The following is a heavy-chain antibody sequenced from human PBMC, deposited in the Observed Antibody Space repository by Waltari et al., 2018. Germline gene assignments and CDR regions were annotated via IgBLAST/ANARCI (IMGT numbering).Heavy chain of an antibody. CDR2: CEPEDGET. D-gene: IGHD6-19*01. V-gene: IGHV1-24*01. Sequence: QVQLVQSGAEVKKPGASVKVSCKVSGYTLTELSMHWVRQAPGKGLEWMGGCEPEDGETIYAQKFQGRVTMTEDTSTDTAYMELSSLRSEDTAVYYCAAPMPDSAVAGTPFDYWGQGTLVTVSS. J-gene: IGHJ4*02. CDR1: GYTLTELS. CDR3: AAPMPDSAVAGTPFDY.